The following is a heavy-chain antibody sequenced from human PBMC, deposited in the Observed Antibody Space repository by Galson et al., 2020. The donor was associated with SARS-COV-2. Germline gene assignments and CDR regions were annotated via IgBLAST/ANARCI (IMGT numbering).Heavy chain of an antibody. CDR2: IIPIFGTA. Sequence: SVKVSCKASGGTFSSYAISWVRQAPGQGLEWMGGIIPIFGTANYAQKFQGRVTITADEYTSKAYMKLSSLRSEDTAVYYCARDRRFQLGYWSGGSCDQLDYWGQGTLVTVSS. V-gene: IGHV1-69*13. D-gene: IGHD2-15*01. J-gene: IGHJ4*02. CDR3: ARDRRFQLGYWSGGSCDQLDY. CDR1: GGTFSSYA.